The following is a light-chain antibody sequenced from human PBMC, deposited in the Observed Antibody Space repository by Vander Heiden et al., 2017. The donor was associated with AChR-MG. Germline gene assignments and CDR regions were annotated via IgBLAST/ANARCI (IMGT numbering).Light chain of an antibody. Sequence: VLFQSPATLSLFPGDTATVFCRATESVNSYLAWYQHKPGQAPRLLIYDASNRATGIPDRCIGSGFGTDFALTISRLEPEDFAVYYCQQRSNGPPTYSFGGGTKVEIK. CDR1: ESVNSY. J-gene: IGKJ4*01. CDR2: DAS. V-gene: IGKV3-11*01. CDR3: QQRSNGPPTYS.